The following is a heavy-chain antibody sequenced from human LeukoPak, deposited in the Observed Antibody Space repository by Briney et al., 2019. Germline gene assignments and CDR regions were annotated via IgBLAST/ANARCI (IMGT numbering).Heavy chain of an antibody. CDR3: ARDRGDYYGSGKHTRGYYYYGMDV. V-gene: IGHV4-4*07. Sequence: SETLSLTCTVSGGSISSYYWSWIRQPAGKGLEWIGRIYTSGSTNYNPSLKSRVTMSVDTSKNQFSLRLSSVTAADTAVYYCARDRGDYYGSGKHTRGYYYYGMDVWGQGTTVTVSS. J-gene: IGHJ6*02. D-gene: IGHD3-10*01. CDR1: GGSISSYY. CDR2: IYTSGST.